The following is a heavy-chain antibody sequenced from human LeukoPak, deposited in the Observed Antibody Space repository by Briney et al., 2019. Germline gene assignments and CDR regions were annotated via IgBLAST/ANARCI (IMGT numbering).Heavy chain of an antibody. CDR3: ARVKVIDAFDI. CDR2: IYYSGST. J-gene: IGHJ3*02. D-gene: IGHD3-22*01. Sequence: SETLSLTCTVSGGSIGSYYWSWIRQPPGKGLEWIGYIYYSGSTNYNPSLKSRVTISVDTSKNQFSLKLSSVTAADTAVYYCARVKVIDAFDIWGQGTMVTVSS. V-gene: IGHV4-59*01. CDR1: GGSIGSYY.